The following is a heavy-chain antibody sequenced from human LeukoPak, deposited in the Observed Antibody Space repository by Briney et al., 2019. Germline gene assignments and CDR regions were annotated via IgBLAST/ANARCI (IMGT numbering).Heavy chain of an antibody. J-gene: IGHJ6*03. D-gene: IGHD6-13*01. V-gene: IGHV4-59*01. CDR2: IYYSGST. CDR3: ARTPAGPPYYYMDV. Sequence: SETLSLTCTVSGGSSSSYYWSWIRQPPGKGLEWIGYIYYSGSTNYNPSLRRRVTISVDTSSNQFSLQLNSVTAADTAVYYCARTPAGPPYYYMDVWGKGTTVTVSS. CDR1: GGSSSSYY.